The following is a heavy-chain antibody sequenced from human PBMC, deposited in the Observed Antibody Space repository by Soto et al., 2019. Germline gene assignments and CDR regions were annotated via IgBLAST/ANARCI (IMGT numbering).Heavy chain of an antibody. CDR3: ARLVVWYGVWNWYFDV. D-gene: IGHD3-3*01. CDR2: TSSGSSTI. J-gene: IGHJ2*01. V-gene: IGHV3-48*02. CDR1: GFTFSSYS. Sequence: GGSLRLSCAASGFTFSSYSMNWVRQAPGKGLEWVSYTSSGSSTIYYADSVKGRFTISRDNAKNSLYLQMNSLRDEDTAVYYCARLVVWYGVWNWYFDVWGRGTMVTVAS.